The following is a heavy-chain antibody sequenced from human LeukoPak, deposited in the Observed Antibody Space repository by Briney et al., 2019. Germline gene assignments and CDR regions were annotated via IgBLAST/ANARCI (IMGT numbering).Heavy chain of an antibody. V-gene: IGHV6-1*01. J-gene: IGHJ5*02. CDR3: ARVEYFGSGSYRFDP. CDR2: TYYRSKWYK. D-gene: IGHD3-10*01. CDR1: RDSVSRNSVA. Sequence: SQSLSLTCAISRDSVSRNSVAWNWIRQSPSRGLEWLGRTYYRSKWYKEYAASVRSRITISPDTSKNQFSLQLNSVTPEDTAVYYCARVEYFGSGSYRFDPWGQGTLVTVSS.